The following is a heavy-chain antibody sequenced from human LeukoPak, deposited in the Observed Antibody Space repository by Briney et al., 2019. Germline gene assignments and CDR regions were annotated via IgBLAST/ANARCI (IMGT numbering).Heavy chain of an antibody. D-gene: IGHD3-22*01. CDR1: GGSISSSSYY. Sequence: PSETLSLTCTVSGGSISSSSYYWGWIRQPPGKGLEWIGSIYYSGSTYYNPSLKRRVTISVDTSKNQFSLKLSSVTAADTAVYYCASSPYDGSSGYYRHTAVGWGQGTLVTVSS. J-gene: IGHJ4*02. CDR2: IYYSGST. CDR3: ASSPYDGSSGYYRHTAVG. V-gene: IGHV4-39*07.